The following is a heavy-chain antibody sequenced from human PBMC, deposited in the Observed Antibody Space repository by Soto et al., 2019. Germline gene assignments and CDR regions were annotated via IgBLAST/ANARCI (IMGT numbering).Heavy chain of an antibody. CDR2: INHSGST. V-gene: IGHV4-34*01. J-gene: IGHJ4*02. D-gene: IGHD5-18*01. Sequence: SETLSLTCAVYGGSFSGYYWSWIRQPPGKGLEWIGEINHSGSTNYNPSLKSRVTISVDTSKNQFSLKLSSVTAADTAVYYCARERTWIQLWSFDYWGQGPLVT. CDR1: GGSFSGYY. CDR3: ARERTWIQLWSFDY.